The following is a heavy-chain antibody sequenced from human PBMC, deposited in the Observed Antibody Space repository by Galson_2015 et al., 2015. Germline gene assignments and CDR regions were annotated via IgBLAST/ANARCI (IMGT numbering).Heavy chain of an antibody. D-gene: IGHD6-19*01. Sequence: SLRLSCAASGFTISGYGMHWVRQAPGKGLEWVAVIWYDGSNKYHADSVKGRFTISRDNSKNTLYLQMNTLRVEDTAVYYCATDRNTGAGAFDIWGQETMVTVS. CDR2: IWYDGSNK. CDR3: ATDRNTGAGAFDI. J-gene: IGHJ3*02. V-gene: IGHV3-33*01. CDR1: GFTISGYG.